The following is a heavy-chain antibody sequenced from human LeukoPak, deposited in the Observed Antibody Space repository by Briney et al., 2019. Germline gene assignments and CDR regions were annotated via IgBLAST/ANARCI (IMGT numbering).Heavy chain of an antibody. D-gene: IGHD5-12*01. CDR1: GYPFRSYV. Sequence: ASVKVSCKASGYPFRSYVIHWLRQAPGQTLEWIGWINPANGNTKYSRNFQGRVTITRDTSASVVYMELSSLRYEDTAVYYCARDGYDADGYLDYWGQGALVPVSS. V-gene: IGHV1-3*01. J-gene: IGHJ4*02. CDR3: ARDGYDADGYLDY. CDR2: INPANGNT.